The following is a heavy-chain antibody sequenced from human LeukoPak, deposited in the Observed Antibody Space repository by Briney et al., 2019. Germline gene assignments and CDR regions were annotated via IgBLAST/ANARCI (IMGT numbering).Heavy chain of an antibody. CDR3: AKAEGSGNQPFKY. CDR1: GFTFSSYA. J-gene: IGHJ4*02. Sequence: PGGSLRLSCAASGFTFSSYAVSWVRQAPGKGLEWISHISAGGGTTYYSDSVKGRFTISRDNSKNTLYLQMNSLRAEDTAVYSCAKAEGSGNQPFKYWGQGTLVTVSS. CDR2: ISAGGGTT. D-gene: IGHD3-10*01. V-gene: IGHV3-23*01.